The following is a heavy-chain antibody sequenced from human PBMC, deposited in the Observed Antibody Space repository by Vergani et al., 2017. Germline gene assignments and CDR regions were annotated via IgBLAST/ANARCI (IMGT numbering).Heavy chain of an antibody. CDR1: GGSMSGYY. CDR2: MYHSGST. CDR3: AREYSSTSGRAFDF. D-gene: IGHD2-2*01. Sequence: QVRLQESGPGLVKPSETLSLTCSVSGGSMSGYYWSWIRQPPGKELEWIGYMYHSGSTNYNPSLETRVTISRDSAKNSLYLQMDSLRAEDTAVYYCAREYSSTSGRAFDFWGQGTKVTVSS. J-gene: IGHJ3*01. V-gene: IGHV4-59*12.